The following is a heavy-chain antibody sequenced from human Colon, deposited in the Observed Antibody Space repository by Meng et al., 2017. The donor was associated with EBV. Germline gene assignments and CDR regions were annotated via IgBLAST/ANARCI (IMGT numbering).Heavy chain of an antibody. CDR3: ATGVADFEY. D-gene: IGHD6-19*01. CDR1: GYTFTHHG. Sequence: QLVQSGAEVKKSGASVRVSCKASGYTFTHHGISWIRQAPGQGLEWMGWMNPNRGTTGYAQKFQGRVTMTRNISKSTAYMDLSSLRSEDTAVYYCATGVADFEYWGQGTLVTVSS. CDR2: MNPNRGTT. J-gene: IGHJ4*02. V-gene: IGHV1-8*02.